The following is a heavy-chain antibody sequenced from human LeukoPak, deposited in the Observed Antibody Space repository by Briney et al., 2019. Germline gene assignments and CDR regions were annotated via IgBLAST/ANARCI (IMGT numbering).Heavy chain of an antibody. CDR1: GFTFINYA. Sequence: PGGSLRLSCAASGFTFINYAMTWVRLTPGKGLEWVADTSGSGATTFYADSVKGRFTISRDNAKNSLYLQMNSLRAEDTAVYYCAREGPGYIDYWGQGTLVTVSS. CDR3: AREGPGYIDY. J-gene: IGHJ4*02. V-gene: IGHV3-23*01. CDR2: TSGSGATT.